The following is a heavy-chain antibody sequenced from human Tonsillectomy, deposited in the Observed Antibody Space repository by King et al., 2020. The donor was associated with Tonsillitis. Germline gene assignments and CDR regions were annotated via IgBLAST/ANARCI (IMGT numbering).Heavy chain of an antibody. D-gene: IGHD3-10*01. CDR2: IYHSGST. CDR1: GYSISSGYY. J-gene: IGHJ4*02. V-gene: IGHV4-38-2*02. Sequence: VQLQESGPGLVKPSETLSLTCVVSGYSISSGYYWGWIRQPPGKGLEWIGSIYHSGSTYYNPSLKSRVTILVDTSKNQFSLKLSSVTAADTAVYFCAREALGYYGSSTYYQSDYWGQGTLVTVSS. CDR3: AREALGYYGSSTYYQSDY.